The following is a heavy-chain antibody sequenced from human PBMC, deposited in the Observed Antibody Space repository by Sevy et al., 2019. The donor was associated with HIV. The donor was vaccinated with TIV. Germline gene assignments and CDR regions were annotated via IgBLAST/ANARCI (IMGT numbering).Heavy chain of an antibody. CDR1: GFIFSTYW. CDR2: IKEDGSEK. CDR3: ARGGKYPGY. J-gene: IGHJ4*02. Sequence: GGSLRLSYAASGFIFSTYWMSWVRQAPGKGLEWVANIKEDGSEKCYVASVKGRFTISRDNAKNSLYLQMSSLRAEDTAVYYCARGGKYPGYWGQGTLVTVSS. D-gene: IGHD1-26*01. V-gene: IGHV3-7*01.